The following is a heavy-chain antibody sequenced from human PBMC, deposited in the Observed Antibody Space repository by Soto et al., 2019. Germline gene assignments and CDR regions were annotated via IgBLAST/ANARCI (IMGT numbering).Heavy chain of an antibody. D-gene: IGHD2-2*01. CDR3: ARDNRYCSSTSCPNWFDP. J-gene: IGHJ5*02. CDR2: IYYSGIT. V-gene: IGHV4-31*03. Sequence: PSETLSLTCTVSGGSISSGGYYWSWIRQHPGKGLEWIGYIYYSGITYYNPSLKSRVTISVDTSKNQFSLKLSPVTAADTAVFYCARDNRYCSSTSCPNWFDPWGQGTLVTVSS. CDR1: GGSISSGGYY.